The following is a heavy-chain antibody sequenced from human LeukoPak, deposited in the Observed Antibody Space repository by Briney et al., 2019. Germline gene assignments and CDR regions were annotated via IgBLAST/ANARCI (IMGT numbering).Heavy chain of an antibody. Sequence: GGSLRLSCAPSGFTFSTYAMSWVRQAPGKGLEWVSTSRGSGGITYYADSVKGRFTISRDQSKNTLYLQMNSLRVEDTAVYYCAKGYADYGAGAFDIWGQGTMVTVSS. CDR2: SRGSGGIT. V-gene: IGHV3-23*01. CDR1: GFTFSTYA. CDR3: AKGYADYGAGAFDI. D-gene: IGHD4-17*01. J-gene: IGHJ3*02.